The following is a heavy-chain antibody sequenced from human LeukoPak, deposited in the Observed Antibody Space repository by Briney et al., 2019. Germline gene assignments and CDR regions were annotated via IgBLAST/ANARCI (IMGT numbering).Heavy chain of an antibody. CDR2: TNPTSGGT. J-gene: IGHJ4*02. D-gene: IGHD4-17*01. Sequence: ASVKVSCKASGYTFTGDYMHWVRQAPGQGLEWMGWTNPTSGGTNYAQKFQGRVTMTRDTSISTAYMELSRLTSDDTAVYYCAIGVLSGDYGRYFDYWGQGALVTVSS. CDR3: AIGVLSGDYGRYFDY. CDR1: GYTFTGDY. V-gene: IGHV1-2*02.